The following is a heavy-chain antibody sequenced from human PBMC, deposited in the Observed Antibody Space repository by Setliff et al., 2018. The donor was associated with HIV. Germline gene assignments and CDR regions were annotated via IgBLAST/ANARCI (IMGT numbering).Heavy chain of an antibody. J-gene: IGHJ3*02. V-gene: IGHV4-31*02. CDR1: GDSISSGGYY. Sequence: SETLSLTCAVSGDSISSGGYYWSWIRQHPGKGLEWIGYIFYSGNTCFNPSLKSRVTISVDTSKNQFSLKLSSVTAADTAVYYCARPTTGLGGGAAFDIWGQGTMVTVSS. CDR2: IFYSGNT. D-gene: IGHD2-8*01. CDR3: ARPTTGLGGGAAFDI.